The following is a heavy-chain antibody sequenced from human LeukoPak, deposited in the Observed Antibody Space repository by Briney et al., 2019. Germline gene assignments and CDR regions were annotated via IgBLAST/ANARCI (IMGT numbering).Heavy chain of an antibody. Sequence: ASVKVSCKASGYTFTTYYMHWVRQAPRQGLEWMGWISAYNGDTYYAQKFQGRSTMTTDTSTSTAYMELSSLRSEDTAVYYCARIKHDSSGYYYYYYMDVWGKGTTVTVSS. D-gene: IGHD3-22*01. J-gene: IGHJ6*03. CDR3: ARIKHDSSGYYYYYYMDV. CDR2: ISAYNGDT. V-gene: IGHV1-18*04. CDR1: GYTFTTYY.